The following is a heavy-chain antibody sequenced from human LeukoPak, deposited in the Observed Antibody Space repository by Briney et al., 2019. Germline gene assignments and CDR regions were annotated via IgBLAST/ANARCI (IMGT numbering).Heavy chain of an antibody. V-gene: IGHV3-23*01. CDR2: ISTGGGST. J-gene: IGHJ4*02. CDR1: GFIFSNYG. CDR3: ATTEVDY. Sequence: GETLRLSCAASGFIFSNYGMSWVRQAPGKGLEWVSGISTGGGSTYYADFVKGRFAISRDNSKNTLSLQMNSLRVEDTAVYYCATTEVDYWGQGTLVTVSS.